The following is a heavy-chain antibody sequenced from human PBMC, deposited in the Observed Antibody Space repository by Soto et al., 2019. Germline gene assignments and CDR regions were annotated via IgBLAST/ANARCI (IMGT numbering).Heavy chain of an antibody. Sequence: GGSLRLSCAASGFTFSSYIMNWVRQSPGKGLEWVSSISSSSSYIYYADSVKGRFTISRDNAKNSLYLQMNSLRAEDTAVYYCARAHNYGDRDVDYWGQGTLVTVSS. CDR3: ARAHNYGDRDVDY. J-gene: IGHJ4*02. D-gene: IGHD4-17*01. CDR1: GFTFSSYI. CDR2: ISSSSSYI. V-gene: IGHV3-21*01.